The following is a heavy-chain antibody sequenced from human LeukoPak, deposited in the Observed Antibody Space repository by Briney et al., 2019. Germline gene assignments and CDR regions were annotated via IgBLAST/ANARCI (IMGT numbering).Heavy chain of an antibody. CDR2: ISYDGSNK. CDR1: GFTFSSYG. J-gene: IGHJ3*02. D-gene: IGHD2-2*01. V-gene: IGHV3-30*18. CDR3: AKDESYCSSTSCFPGAFDI. Sequence: PGRSLRLSCAASGFTFSSYGMHWVRQAPGKGLEWVAVISYDGSNKYYADSVKGRFTISRDNSKNTLYLQMNSLRAEDTAVYYCAKDESYCSSTSCFPGAFDIWGQGTMVTVSS.